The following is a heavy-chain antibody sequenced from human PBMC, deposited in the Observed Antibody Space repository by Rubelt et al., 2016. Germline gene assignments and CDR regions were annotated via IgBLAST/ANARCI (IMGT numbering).Heavy chain of an antibody. Sequence: QVQLQESGPGLVKPSETLSLTCTVSGGSISDYYWNWIRQAPGQGLELIGYIYYSGSTNYNPSLKSRITMSVDTSKNQFSRKLCALTDADTAVYYCARDSRLSYTWYFDLWGRGTLVTVSS. D-gene: IGHD3-10*01. CDR3: ARDSRLSYTWYFDL. V-gene: IGHV4-59*01. CDR2: IYYSGST. J-gene: IGHJ2*01. CDR1: GGSISDYY.